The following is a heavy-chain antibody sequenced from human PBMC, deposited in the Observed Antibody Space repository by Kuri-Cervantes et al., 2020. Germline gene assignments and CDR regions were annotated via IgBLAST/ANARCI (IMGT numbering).Heavy chain of an antibody. J-gene: IGHJ4*02. Sequence: GESLKISCAASGFTFSSYWMSWVRQAPGKGLEWVANIKQDGSEKYYVDSVKGRFTISRDNAKNSLYLQMNSLRAEDTAVYYCARTVGDFWSYFDYWGQGTLVTVSS. V-gene: IGHV3-7*01. D-gene: IGHD4-17*01. CDR3: ARTVGDFWSYFDY. CDR1: GFTFSSYW. CDR2: IKQDGSEK.